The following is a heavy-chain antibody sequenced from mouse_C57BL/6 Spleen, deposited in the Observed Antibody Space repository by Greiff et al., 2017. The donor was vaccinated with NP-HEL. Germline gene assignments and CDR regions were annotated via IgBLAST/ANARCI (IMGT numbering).Heavy chain of an antibody. V-gene: IGHV5-16*01. J-gene: IGHJ4*01. CDR3: ARAYGYDRDYAMDY. CDR2: INYDGSST. Sequence: EVKLMESEGGLVQPGSSMKLSCTASGFTFSDYYMAWVRQVPEKGLEWVANINYDGSSTYYLDSLKSRFIISRDNAKNILYLQMSSLKSEDTATYYCARAYGYDRDYAMDYWGQGTSVTVSS. D-gene: IGHD2-2*01. CDR1: GFTFSDYY.